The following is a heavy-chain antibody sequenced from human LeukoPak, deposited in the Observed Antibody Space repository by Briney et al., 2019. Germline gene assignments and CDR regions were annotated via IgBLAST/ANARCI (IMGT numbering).Heavy chain of an antibody. CDR3: ARHPPSPVQIVVVTAPGYFDL. Sequence: PGESLKISCKGSGYSFTSYWISWVRQMPGKGLEWMGRIDPSDSYTNYSPSFQGHVTISADKSISTAYLQWNSLKASDTAMYYCARHPPSPVQIVVVTAPGYFDLWGRGTLVTVSS. J-gene: IGHJ2*01. CDR1: GYSFTSYW. V-gene: IGHV5-10-1*01. CDR2: IDPSDSYT. D-gene: IGHD2-21*02.